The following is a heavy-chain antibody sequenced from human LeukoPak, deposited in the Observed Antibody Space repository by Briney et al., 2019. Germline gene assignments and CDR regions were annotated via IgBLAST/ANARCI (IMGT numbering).Heavy chain of an antibody. CDR1: GGSISSHY. V-gene: IGHV4-59*11. CDR2: IYYSGST. Sequence: PSETLSLTCTVSGGSISSHYWSWIRQPPGKGLEWIGYIYYSGSTNYNPSLKSRVTISVDTSKNQFSLKLSSVTAADTAVYYCAGAYYYDSSGYRQILNWLDPWGQGTLVTVSS. D-gene: IGHD3-22*01. CDR3: AGAYYYDSSGYRQILNWLDP. J-gene: IGHJ5*02.